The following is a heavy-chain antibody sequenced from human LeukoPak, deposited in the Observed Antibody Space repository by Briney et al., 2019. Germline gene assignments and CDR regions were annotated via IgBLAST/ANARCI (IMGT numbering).Heavy chain of an antibody. CDR1: GFSFSGSA. D-gene: IGHD4-17*01. Sequence: PPGGSLRLSCAASGFSFSGSAIHWVRQASGKGLEWVGRIRSKVNRYATAYAASVKGRFTISRDDSKNTAYLQMNSLKTEDTAVYYCTGYDFGDYASAYWGQGTLVTVSS. V-gene: IGHV3-73*01. CDR2: IRSKVNRYAT. CDR3: TGYDFGDYASAY. J-gene: IGHJ4*02.